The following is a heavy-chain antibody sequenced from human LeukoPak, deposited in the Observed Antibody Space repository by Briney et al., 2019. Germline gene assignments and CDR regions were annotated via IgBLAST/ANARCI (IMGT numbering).Heavy chain of an antibody. D-gene: IGHD3-22*01. CDR1: GYSISSGYF. CDR2: IYHSGRT. V-gene: IGHV4-38-2*02. CDR3: ARTNDYDSSGYYSWDYYYYMDV. Sequence: SETLSLTCTVSGYSISSGYFWVWIRQPPGKGLEWIGSIYHSGRTYYNPSLKSLVTISVDTSKNQFSLKLSSVTAADTAVYYCARTNDYDSSGYYSWDYYYYMDVWGKGTTVTVSS. J-gene: IGHJ6*03.